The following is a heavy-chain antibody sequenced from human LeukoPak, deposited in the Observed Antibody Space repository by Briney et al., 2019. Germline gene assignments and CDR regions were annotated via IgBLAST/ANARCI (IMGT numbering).Heavy chain of an antibody. D-gene: IGHD6-19*01. V-gene: IGHV1-18*01. J-gene: IGHJ4*02. CDR3: ARENPGIAVAGRSDY. CDR2: ISACNGNT. CDR1: GYTFTSYG. Sequence: ASVKVSCKASGYTFTSYGISWVRQAPGQGLEWMGWISACNGNTNYAQKLQGRVTMTTDTSTSTAYMELRSLRSDDTAVYYCARENPGIAVAGRSDYWGQGTLVTVSS.